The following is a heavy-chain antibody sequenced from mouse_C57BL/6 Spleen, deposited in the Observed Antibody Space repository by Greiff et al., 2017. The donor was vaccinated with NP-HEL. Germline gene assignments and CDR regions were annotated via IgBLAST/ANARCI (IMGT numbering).Heavy chain of an antibody. CDR2: IDPEDGET. CDR3: ASDYGSSYAMDY. V-gene: IGHV14-2*01. CDR1: GFNIKDYY. D-gene: IGHD1-1*01. Sequence: DVQLQESGAELVKPGASVKLSCTASGFNIKDYYMHWVKQRTEQGLEWIGRIDPEDGETKYAPKFQGKATITADTSSNTAYLQLSSLTSEDTAVYYRASDYGSSYAMDYWGQGTSVTVSS. J-gene: IGHJ4*01.